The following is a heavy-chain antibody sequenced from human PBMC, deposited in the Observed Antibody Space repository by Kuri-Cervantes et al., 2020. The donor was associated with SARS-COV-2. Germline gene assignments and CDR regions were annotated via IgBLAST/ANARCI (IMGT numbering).Heavy chain of an antibody. CDR2: FDPEDGET. J-gene: IGHJ6*03. D-gene: IGHD3-3*01. CDR1: GYTLTELS. V-gene: IGHV1-24*01. CDR3: ARDSAPKLRFDYYYYMDV. Sequence: ASVKVSCKVSGYTLTELSMHWVRQAPGKGLEWMGGFDPEDGETIYAQKFQGRVTMTEDTSTDTAYMELSSLRSEDTAVYYCARDSAPKLRFDYYYYMDVWGKGTTVTVSS.